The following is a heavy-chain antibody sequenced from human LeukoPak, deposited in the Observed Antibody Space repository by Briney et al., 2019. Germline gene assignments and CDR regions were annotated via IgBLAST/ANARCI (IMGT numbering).Heavy chain of an antibody. CDR2: IYYSGST. Sequence: SETLSLTCTVSGGSISSSSYYWGWIRQPPGKGLEWIGSIYYSGSTYYNPSLKSRITISVDTSKNQFSLKLSSVTAADTAVYYCARHGYDFWSGYVLPSFDYWGQGTLVTVSS. V-gene: IGHV4-39*01. CDR3: ARHGYDFWSGYVLPSFDY. D-gene: IGHD3-3*01. CDR1: GGSISSSSYY. J-gene: IGHJ4*02.